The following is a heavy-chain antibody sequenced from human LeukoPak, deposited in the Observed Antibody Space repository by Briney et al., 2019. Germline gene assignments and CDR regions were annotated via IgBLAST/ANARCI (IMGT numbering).Heavy chain of an antibody. CDR1: GFTFSSYW. V-gene: IGHV3-74*01. D-gene: IGHD2-2*01. CDR2: INGDGSST. J-gene: IGHJ3*02. Sequence: GGSLRLSCAASGFTFSSYWMHWVRQAPGRGLVWVSRINGDGSSTTYADAVKGRFTISRDDAKNTLYLQMSSLRAEDTAVYYCARRGLVPAFDIWGQGTMVTVAS. CDR3: ARRGLVPAFDI.